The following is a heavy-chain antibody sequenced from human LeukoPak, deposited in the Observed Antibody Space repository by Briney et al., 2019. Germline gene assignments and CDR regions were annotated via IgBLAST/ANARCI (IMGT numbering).Heavy chain of an antibody. CDR1: GYTFTSYG. J-gene: IGHJ4*02. CDR2: ISAYNGNT. D-gene: IGHD3-22*01. Sequence: WASVKVSCKASGYTFTSYGISWVRQAPGQGLEWMGWISAYNGNTNYAQKFQGRVTITADESTSTAYMELSSLRSEDTAVYYCARAPTGGGSGYFTYFDYWGQGTLVTVSS. V-gene: IGHV1-18*01. CDR3: ARAPTGGGSGYFTYFDY.